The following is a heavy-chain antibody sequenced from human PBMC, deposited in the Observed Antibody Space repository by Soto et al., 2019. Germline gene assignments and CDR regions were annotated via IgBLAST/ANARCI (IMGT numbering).Heavy chain of an antibody. J-gene: IGHJ4*02. Sequence: QVQLVQSGAEVKKPGSSVKVSCKASGGTFSSYTISWVRQAPGQGLEWMGRIIPILGIANYAQKFQGRVTITADKSTSTAYMDLSSLRSEDTAVYYCARDEDCSGGSCYPLPDYWGQGTLVTVSS. CDR3: ARDEDCSGGSCYPLPDY. CDR2: IIPILGIA. D-gene: IGHD2-15*01. CDR1: GGTFSSYT. V-gene: IGHV1-69*08.